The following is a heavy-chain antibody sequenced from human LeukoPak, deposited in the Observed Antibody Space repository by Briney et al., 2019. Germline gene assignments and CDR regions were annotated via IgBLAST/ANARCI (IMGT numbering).Heavy chain of an antibody. V-gene: IGHV1-46*01. J-gene: IGHJ4*02. CDR2: INPSGGST. Sequence: GASVKVSCKASGYTFTSYDINWVRQATGQGLEWMGIINPSGGSTNYAQKFQGRVTMTRDTSTSTVYMDLSSLRSEDTAVYYCARFAVHRRLAVAGQFGLDYWGQGTLVTVSS. CDR1: GYTFTSYD. CDR3: ARFAVHRRLAVAGQFGLDY. D-gene: IGHD6-19*01.